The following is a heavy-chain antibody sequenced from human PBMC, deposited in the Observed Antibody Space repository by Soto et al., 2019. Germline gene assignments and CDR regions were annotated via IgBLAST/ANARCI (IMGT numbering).Heavy chain of an antibody. V-gene: IGHV4-34*01. CDR1: GGSVNGYY. J-gene: IGHJ5*02. Sequence: SETLYLTCAVYGGSVNGYYWNWIRQPPGKGLEWIGEINHTGGTHYNPSLKSRVTMSVDTSKNQFSLRLSSVTAADTAIYYCATRITVFGLLIPPFDPWGQGTQVTVSS. CDR2: INHTGGT. D-gene: IGHD3-3*01. CDR3: ATRITVFGLLIPPFDP.